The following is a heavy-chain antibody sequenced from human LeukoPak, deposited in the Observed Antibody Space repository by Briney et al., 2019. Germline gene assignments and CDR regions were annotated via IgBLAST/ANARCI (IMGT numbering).Heavy chain of an antibody. CDR3: AREAIDG. J-gene: IGHJ4*02. D-gene: IGHD3-22*01. Sequence: GGSLRLSCAASGLTVSSDSMSWFRQAPGKGLEWVSLIFSGGNTHYADSVKGPFTISRDNSKNTLYPQMDSLRAEDTAMYYCAREAIDGWGQGTLVTVSS. CDR2: IFSGGNT. CDR1: GLTVSSDS. V-gene: IGHV3-53*01.